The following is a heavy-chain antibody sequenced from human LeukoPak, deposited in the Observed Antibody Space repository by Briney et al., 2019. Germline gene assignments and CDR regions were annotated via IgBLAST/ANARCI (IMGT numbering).Heavy chain of an antibody. CDR2: IYSGGST. V-gene: IGHV3-53*01. J-gene: IGHJ6*02. CDR3: ARDRVVVTAIRYYYYGMDV. Sequence: PGESLRLSCAASGFTVSSNYMSWVRQAPGKGLEWVSVIYSGGSTYYADSVKGRFTISRDNSKNTLYLQMNSLRAKDTAVYYCARDRVVVTAIRYYYYGMDVWGQGTTVTVSS. CDR1: GFTVSSNY. D-gene: IGHD2-21*02.